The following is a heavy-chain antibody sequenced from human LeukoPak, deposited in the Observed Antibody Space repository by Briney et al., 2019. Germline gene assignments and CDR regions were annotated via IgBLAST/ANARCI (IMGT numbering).Heavy chain of an antibody. D-gene: IGHD4-17*01. J-gene: IGHJ4*02. V-gene: IGHV3-23*01. CDR1: GFTFSSYG. CDR2: ISGSGGST. Sequence: GGSLRLSCAASGFTFSSYGMSWVRQAPGKGLGWVSAISGSGGSTYYADSVKGRFTIARDNSKNTLYLQMNSLRAEDTAVYYCARSRTTAPGTLSYYFDYWGQGTLVTVSS. CDR3: ARSRTTAPGTLSYYFDY.